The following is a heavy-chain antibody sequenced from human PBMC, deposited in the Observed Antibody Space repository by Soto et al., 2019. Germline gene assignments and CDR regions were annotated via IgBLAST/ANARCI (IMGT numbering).Heavy chain of an antibody. V-gene: IGHV3-23*01. CDR2: ISGSGGST. J-gene: IGHJ4*02. D-gene: IGHD3-22*01. CDR1: GFTFSSYA. Sequence: GGSLRLSCAASGFTFSSYAMSWVRQAPGKGLEWVSAISGSGGSTYYADSVKGRFTISRDNSKNTLYRQMNSLRAEDTAVYYCAKSVTMIVVAQYHFDYWGQGTLVTVSS. CDR3: AKSVTMIVVAQYHFDY.